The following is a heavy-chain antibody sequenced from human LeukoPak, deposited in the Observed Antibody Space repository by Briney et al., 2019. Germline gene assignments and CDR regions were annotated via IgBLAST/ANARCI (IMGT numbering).Heavy chain of an antibody. D-gene: IGHD3-16*01. J-gene: IGHJ4*02. CDR3: ARHYYDYVWGSYGIDY. Sequence: YWIGWVRPMPGKGLEWMGIIYPGDSDTRYSPSFQGQVTISADKSISTAYLQWSSLKASDTAMYYCARHYYDYVWGSYGIDYWGQGTLVTVSS. CDR1: YW. V-gene: IGHV5-51*01. CDR2: IYPGDSDT.